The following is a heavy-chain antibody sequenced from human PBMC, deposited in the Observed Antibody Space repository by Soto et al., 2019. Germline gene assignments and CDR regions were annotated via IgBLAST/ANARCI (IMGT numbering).Heavy chain of an antibody. J-gene: IGHJ6*03. CDR2: INSDGSST. CDR1: GFTFSSYW. Sequence: GGSLRLSCAASGFTFSSYWMHWVRQAPGKGLVWVSRINSDGSSTSYADSVKGRFTISRDNAKNTLYLQMNSLRAEDTAVYYCARGCSSTSCYSSNFYYYYMDVWGKGTTVTVSS. D-gene: IGHD2-2*01. CDR3: ARGCSSTSCYSSNFYYYYMDV. V-gene: IGHV3-74*01.